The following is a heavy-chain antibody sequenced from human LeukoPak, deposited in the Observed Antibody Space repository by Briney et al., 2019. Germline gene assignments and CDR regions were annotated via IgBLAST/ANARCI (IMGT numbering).Heavy chain of an antibody. CDR1: GFTFSSYG. D-gene: IGHD6-19*01. V-gene: IGHV3-33*01. J-gene: IGHJ4*02. Sequence: GGSLRLSCAASGFTFSSYGMHWVRQAPGKGLEWVAVIWYDGSNKYYADSVKGRFTISRDNSKNTLYLQMNSLRAEDTAVYYCARETQYSSGWYPPDYWGQGTLVTVSS. CDR3: ARETQYSSGWYPPDY. CDR2: IWYDGSNK.